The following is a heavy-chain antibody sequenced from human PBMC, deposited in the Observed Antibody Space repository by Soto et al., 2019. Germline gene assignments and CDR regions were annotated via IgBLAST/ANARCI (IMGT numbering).Heavy chain of an antibody. J-gene: IGHJ3*02. Sequence: ALVKVSCKASGYTLSNYGISWVRQAPGQGLEWMGRIIPILGIANYAQKFQGRVTIAADKSTSTAYMELSSLRSEDTAVYYCARDRGYCTNGVCYFDAFDIWGQGTMVTVSS. CDR2: IIPILGIA. CDR1: GYTLSNYG. CDR3: ARDRGYCTNGVCYFDAFDI. V-gene: IGHV1-69*04. D-gene: IGHD2-8*01.